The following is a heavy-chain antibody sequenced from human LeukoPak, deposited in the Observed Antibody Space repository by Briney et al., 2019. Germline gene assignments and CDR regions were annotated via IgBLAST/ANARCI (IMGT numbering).Heavy chain of an antibody. D-gene: IGHD2-15*01. CDR2: IYHSGST. J-gene: IGHJ5*02. CDR3: ARVMVGAAAPYNWFDP. Sequence: SGTLSLTCAVSGGSISSSNWWSWVRQPPGKGLEWIGEIYHSGSTNYNPSLKSRVTISVDKPKNQFSLKLSSVTAADTAVYYCARVMVGAAAPYNWFDPWGQGTLVTVSS. CDR1: GGSISSSNW. V-gene: IGHV4-4*02.